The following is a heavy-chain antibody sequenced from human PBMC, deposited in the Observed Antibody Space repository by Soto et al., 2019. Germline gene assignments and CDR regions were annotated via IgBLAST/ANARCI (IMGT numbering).Heavy chain of an antibody. D-gene: IGHD4-17*01. J-gene: IGHJ4*02. CDR3: ARDVVTTTTATGFGH. Sequence: AAVKVSCKASGYTLIDYYMHWVRQARGQGLEGMGWINPKSGGTNYAQKFHGRVTMTRDTSINTVFMELSRLNSDDEARYFCARDVVTTTTATGFGHWGQGTLVTVSS. CDR1: GYTLIDYY. V-gene: IGHV1-2*02. CDR2: INPKSGGT.